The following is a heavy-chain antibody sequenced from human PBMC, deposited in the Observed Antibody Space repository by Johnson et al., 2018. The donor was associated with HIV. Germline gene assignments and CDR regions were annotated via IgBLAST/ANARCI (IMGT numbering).Heavy chain of an antibody. CDR2: INWNGGNT. D-gene: IGHD1-26*01. Sequence: VKLVESGGGVVRPGGSLRLSCTASGFTFDDYGMSWVRQAPGKGLEWVSYINWNGGNTGYADSVKGRFTISRDNAKNSLYLQMNSLRAEDTALYYCARDLIVGASGSDAFDVWGQGTAVTVSS. J-gene: IGHJ3*01. V-gene: IGHV3-20*04. CDR1: GFTFDDYG. CDR3: ARDLIVGASGSDAFDV.